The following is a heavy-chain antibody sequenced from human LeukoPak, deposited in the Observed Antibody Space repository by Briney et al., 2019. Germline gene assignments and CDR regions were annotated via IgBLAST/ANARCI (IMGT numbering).Heavy chain of an antibody. CDR3: ARDPWLDY. D-gene: IGHD5-12*01. V-gene: IGHV3-48*01. CDR1: GFTFSGYI. CDR2: IGSSGNTI. Sequence: PGGSLRLSCAASGFTFSGYIMNWVRQAPGKGLEWVSFIGSSGNTIYYADSVKGRFTVSRDNAKNSLYLQMNSLRAEDTAVYYCARDPWLDYWGQGTLVTVSS. J-gene: IGHJ4*02.